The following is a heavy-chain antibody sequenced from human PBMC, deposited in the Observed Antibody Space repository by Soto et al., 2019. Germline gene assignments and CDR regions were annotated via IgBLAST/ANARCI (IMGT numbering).Heavy chain of an antibody. D-gene: IGHD6-13*01. CDR2: IYYSGST. J-gene: IGHJ4*02. V-gene: IGHV4-31*03. CDR1: GGSISSGGYY. CDR3: ARKAAAGRLDY. Sequence: TLSLTCTVSGGSISSGGYYWSWIRQHPGKGLEWIGYIYYSGSTYYNPSLKSRVTISVDTSKNQFSLKLSSVTAADTALYSCARKAAAGRLDYWGQGTLVTVSS.